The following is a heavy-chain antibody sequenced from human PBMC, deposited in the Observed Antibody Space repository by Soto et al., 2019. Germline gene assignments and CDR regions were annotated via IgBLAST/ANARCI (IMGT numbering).Heavy chain of an antibody. J-gene: IGHJ4*02. CDR1: GFTFSSYS. V-gene: IGHV3-48*02. Sequence: GGSLRFSCAASGFTFSSYSMNWVRQAPGKGLEWVSYIGSSSSTIYYADSVKGRFTISRDNAKNSLYLQMNSLRDEDTAVYYCARVSGFWTGLPPFDYWGQGTLVTVSS. D-gene: IGHD3-3*01. CDR3: ARVSGFWTGLPPFDY. CDR2: IGSSSSTI.